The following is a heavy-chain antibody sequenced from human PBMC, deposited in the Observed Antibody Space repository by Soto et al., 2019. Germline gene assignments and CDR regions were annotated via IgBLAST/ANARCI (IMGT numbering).Heavy chain of an antibody. CDR1: GYSFTSYW. CDR3: ARHKRCSSTSCWAYYYGMDV. Sequence: LKISCKGSGYSFTSYWIGWVRQMPGKGLEWMGIIYPGGSDTRYSPSFQGQVTISADKSISTAYLQWSSLKASDTAMYYCARHKRCSSTSCWAYYYGMDVWGQGTTVTVSS. V-gene: IGHV5-51*01. CDR2: IYPGGSDT. D-gene: IGHD2-2*01. J-gene: IGHJ6*02.